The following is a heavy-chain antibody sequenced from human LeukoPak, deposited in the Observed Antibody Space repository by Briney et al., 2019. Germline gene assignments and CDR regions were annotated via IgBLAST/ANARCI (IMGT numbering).Heavy chain of an antibody. J-gene: IGHJ4*02. V-gene: IGHV3-48*01. D-gene: IGHD3-10*01. Sequence: PGGSLRLSCAASGFSFSGYSMNWVRQAPGKGLEWVSFIRHDSTDLYYADSVKGRFTIPRDNVKNLLYLQMNSLTAEDTAVYYCARDWFGETVWGRGTLVTVSS. CDR3: ARDWFGETV. CDR2: IRHDSTDL. CDR1: GFSFSGYS.